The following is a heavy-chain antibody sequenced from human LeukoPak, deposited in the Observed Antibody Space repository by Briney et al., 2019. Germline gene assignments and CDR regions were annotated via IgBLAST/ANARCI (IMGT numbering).Heavy chain of an antibody. CDR2: ISAYNGNT. CDR1: GYIFTNYY. V-gene: IGHV1-18*04. Sequence: PWASVKVSCKASGYIFTNYYMHWVRQAPGQGLEWMGWISAYNGNTNYAQKLQGRVTMTTDTSTSTAYMELRSLRSDDTAVYYCARGYCSSTSCYVGLYWFDPWGQGTLVTVSS. CDR3: ARGYCSSTSCYVGLYWFDP. J-gene: IGHJ5*02. D-gene: IGHD2-2*01.